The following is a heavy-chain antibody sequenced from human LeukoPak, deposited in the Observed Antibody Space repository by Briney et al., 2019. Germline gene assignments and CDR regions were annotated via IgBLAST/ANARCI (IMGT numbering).Heavy chain of an antibody. Sequence: SVKVSCKASGVTFDSYSMSWVRQAPGQGLEWMGGIIPIFGAPNYEQKFQGRVTITTDESTSTAYMHLRSLRSDDTAVYYCARARGQQLWLDYWGQGTLVTVSS. J-gene: IGHJ4*02. D-gene: IGHD6-13*01. V-gene: IGHV1-69*05. CDR3: ARARGQQLWLDY. CDR2: IIPIFGAP. CDR1: GVTFDSYS.